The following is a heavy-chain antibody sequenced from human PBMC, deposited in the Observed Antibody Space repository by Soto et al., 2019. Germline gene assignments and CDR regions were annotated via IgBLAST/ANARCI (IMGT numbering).Heavy chain of an antibody. J-gene: IGHJ5*02. CDR2: IYHSGST. CDR3: ARGGGFRAVAGNWFDP. CDR1: GGSISSSNW. Sequence: QVQLQESGPGLVKPSGTLSLTCAVSGGSISSSNWWSWVRQPPGKGLEWIGEIYHSGSTNYNPSLKSRVTLSVDKSKNQFSLELSSVTAADTAVYYCARGGGFRAVAGNWFDPWGQGTLVTVSS. D-gene: IGHD6-19*01. V-gene: IGHV4-4*02.